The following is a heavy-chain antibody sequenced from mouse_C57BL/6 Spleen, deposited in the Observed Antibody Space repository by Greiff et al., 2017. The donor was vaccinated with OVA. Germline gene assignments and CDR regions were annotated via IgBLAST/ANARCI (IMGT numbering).Heavy chain of an antibody. V-gene: IGHV7-3*01. CDR2: IRNKANGYTT. CDR1: GFTFTDYY. Sequence: EVQLVESGGGLVQPGGSLSLSCAASGFTFTDYYMSWVRQPPGKALEWLGFIRNKANGYTTEYSASVKGRFTISRDNSQSILYLQMNALRAEDSATYYCARYEPVVAGGDYWGQGTSVTVSS. J-gene: IGHJ4*01. D-gene: IGHD1-1*01. CDR3: ARYEPVVAGGDY.